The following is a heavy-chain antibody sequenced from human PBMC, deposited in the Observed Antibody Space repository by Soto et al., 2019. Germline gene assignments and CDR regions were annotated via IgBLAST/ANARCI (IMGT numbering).Heavy chain of an antibody. Sequence: QVQLKESGPGLVEPSGILSLTCGVSGASVSNENWWSWVRQPPGKGLEWIGEVHHSGSTRYNPSFRSRVAISVDKSKNQFSLRLISGTAADTAFYYWARNVFYDMDVWGQGTTVTVSS. CDR1: GASVSNENW. J-gene: IGHJ6*02. CDR3: ARNVFYDMDV. D-gene: IGHD3-22*01. V-gene: IGHV4-4*02. CDR2: VHHSGST.